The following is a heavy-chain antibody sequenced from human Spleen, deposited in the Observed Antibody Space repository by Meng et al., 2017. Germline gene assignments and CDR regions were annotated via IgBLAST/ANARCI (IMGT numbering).Heavy chain of an antibody. CDR3: ARETGLRYFDGLGGHVVTAPTYDI. D-gene: IGHD3-9*01. J-gene: IGHJ3*02. CDR1: GYTLTSYG. CDR2: ISAYNGNT. V-gene: IGHV1-18*01. Sequence: ASVKVACKASGYTLTSYGISWVRPAPGQGLEWMGWISAYNGNTNYAQKFQGRVTMTTDTSTSTAYMELRSLRSDDTAVYYCARETGLRYFDGLGGHVVTAPTYDIWGQGTMVTVSS.